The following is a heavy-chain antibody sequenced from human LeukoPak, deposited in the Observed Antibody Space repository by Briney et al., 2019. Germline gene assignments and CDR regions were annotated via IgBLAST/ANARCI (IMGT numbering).Heavy chain of an antibody. CDR3: ARDRPQDAFDI. CDR2: ISSSSSTI. J-gene: IGHJ3*02. Sequence: GGSLRLSCAASGFTFSSYSMNWVRQAPGKGLEWVSYISSSSSTIYYADSVKGRFTISRDNSKNTLYLQMNSLRAEDTAVYYCARDRPQDAFDIWGQGTMVTVSS. V-gene: IGHV3-48*01. CDR1: GFTFSSYS.